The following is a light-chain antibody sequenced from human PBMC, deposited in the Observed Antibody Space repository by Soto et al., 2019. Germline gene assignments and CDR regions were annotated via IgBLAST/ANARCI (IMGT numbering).Light chain of an antibody. V-gene: IGKV1-39*01. CDR3: QQSYRTPHT. J-gene: IGKJ2*01. CDR2: SAS. CDR1: QGVSAY. Sequence: DIPMTQSPSPLSASVGDRVTITCRASQGVSAYLLWYQQRQGRAPKLLIYSASNLVSGVPSRFSGSGSGTSFTLTISSLQPEDFATYYCQQSYRTPHTFGQGTKLETK.